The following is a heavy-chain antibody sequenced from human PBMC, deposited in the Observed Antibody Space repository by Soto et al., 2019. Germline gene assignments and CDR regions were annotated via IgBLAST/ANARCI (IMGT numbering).Heavy chain of an antibody. J-gene: IGHJ5*02. CDR3: ARASRFYSSSWYSWFDP. CDR2: IYHSGST. Sequence: KPSETLSLTCAVSGGSISSGGYSWSWIRQPPGKGLEWIGYIYHSGSTYYNPSLKSRVTISVDRSKNQFSLKLSSVTAADTAVYYCARASRFYSSSWYSWFDPWGQGTLVTVSS. D-gene: IGHD6-13*01. V-gene: IGHV4-30-2*01. CDR1: GGSISSGGYS.